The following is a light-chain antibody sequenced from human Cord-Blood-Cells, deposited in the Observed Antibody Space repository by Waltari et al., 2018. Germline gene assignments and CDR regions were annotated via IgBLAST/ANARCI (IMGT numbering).Light chain of an antibody. V-gene: IGKV1-8*01. CDR1: QGISSY. CDR2: AAS. J-gene: IGKJ1*01. Sequence: AILMTQSPSSFSASTGDRVTITCRASQGISSYLAWYQQKPGKAPKLLIYAASTLQSGVPSRFSGSGSGTDFTLTISCLQSEDFATYYCQQYYSYPWTCGQGTKVEIK. CDR3: QQYYSYPWT.